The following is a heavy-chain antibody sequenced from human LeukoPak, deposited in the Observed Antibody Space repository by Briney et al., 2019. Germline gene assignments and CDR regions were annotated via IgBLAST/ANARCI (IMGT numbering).Heavy chain of an antibody. Sequence: ASVRVSCKASGYTFTGYYIHWVRQAPGQGLEWMGWISAYNGNTNYAQKLQGRVTMTTDTSTSTAYMELRSLRSDDTAVYYCARDERSSSSSAYWGQGTLVTVSS. CDR3: ARDERSSSSSAY. CDR1: GYTFTGYY. V-gene: IGHV1-18*04. J-gene: IGHJ4*02. CDR2: ISAYNGNT. D-gene: IGHD6-6*01.